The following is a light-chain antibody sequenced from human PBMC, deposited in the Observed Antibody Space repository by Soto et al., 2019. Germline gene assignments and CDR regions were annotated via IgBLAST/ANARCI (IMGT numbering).Light chain of an antibody. CDR3: QKYNTAPRT. CDR1: QGINNY. CDR2: AAS. V-gene: IGKV1-27*01. Sequence: DIQMTQSPSSLSASVGDRVTITCRASQGINNYLAWYQQQPGKVPKLLIYAASTLQPGVPSRFSGSGSGTDVALTISSLQPEDVATYFCQKYNTAPRTFGQGTKVEI. J-gene: IGKJ1*01.